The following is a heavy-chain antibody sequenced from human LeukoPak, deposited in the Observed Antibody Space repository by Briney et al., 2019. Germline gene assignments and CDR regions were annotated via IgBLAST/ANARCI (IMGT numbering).Heavy chain of an antibody. D-gene: IGHD6-13*01. Sequence: KASETLSLTCTVSGYSISSGYYWGWIRQPPGKGLEWIGSIYHSGSTYYNPSLKSRVTISVDTSKNQFSLKLSSVTAADTAVYYCARSIAAAGTPGDWGQGTLVTVSS. CDR2: IYHSGST. CDR1: GYSISSGYY. CDR3: ARSIAAAGTPGD. J-gene: IGHJ4*02. V-gene: IGHV4-38-2*02.